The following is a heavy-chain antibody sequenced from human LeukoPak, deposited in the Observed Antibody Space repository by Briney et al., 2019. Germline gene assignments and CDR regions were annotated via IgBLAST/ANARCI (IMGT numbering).Heavy chain of an antibody. Sequence: PGGSLRLSCAASGFTFSSYAMSWVRQAPGKGLEWVSAISGSGGSTYYADSVKGRFTTSRENSKNRLYLQMNSLRAEDTAVYYCARAEGYGGELDSWGQGTLVTVSS. CDR3: ARAEGYGGELDS. CDR1: GFTFSSYA. CDR2: ISGSGGST. J-gene: IGHJ4*02. V-gene: IGHV3-23*01. D-gene: IGHD4-23*01.